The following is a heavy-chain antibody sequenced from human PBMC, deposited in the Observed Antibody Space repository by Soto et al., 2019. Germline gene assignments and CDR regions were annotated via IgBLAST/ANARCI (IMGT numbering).Heavy chain of an antibody. CDR2: ISSGRPDI. D-gene: IGHD6-19*01. J-gene: IGHJ4*02. V-gene: IGHV3-21*01. Sequence: GGSLRLSCAASGFSFDTYNMNWVRQAPGKGLEWVSSISSGRPDIFYADSVRGRFTISRDDAKKSLFLQMNSLRADDTAVYYCARDHLGIAAGDFDLWGQGTLVTVSS. CDR3: ARDHLGIAAGDFDL. CDR1: GFSFDTYN.